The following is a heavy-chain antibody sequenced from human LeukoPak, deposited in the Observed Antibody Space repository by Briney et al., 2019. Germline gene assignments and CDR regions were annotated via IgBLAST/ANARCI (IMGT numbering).Heavy chain of an antibody. Sequence: ASVKVSCKASGYTFTGYYMHWVRQAPGQGLEWMGWINPNSGGTNYAQKFQGRVTMTRDTSISTAYMELSRLRSDDTAVYYCAREGAIFGPAAHKLVYFDRWGQGTLVTVSS. J-gene: IGHJ5*02. CDR2: INPNSGGT. D-gene: IGHD3-3*01. CDR3: AREGAIFGPAAHKLVYFDR. CDR1: GYTFTGYY. V-gene: IGHV1-2*02.